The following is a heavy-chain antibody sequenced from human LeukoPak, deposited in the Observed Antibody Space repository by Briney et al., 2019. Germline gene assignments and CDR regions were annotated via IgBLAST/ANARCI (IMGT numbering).Heavy chain of an antibody. CDR1: GGSVSSYY. CDR2: IYYSGSI. CDR3: ARGGFIDLTGYDY. D-gene: IGHD3-9*01. J-gene: IGHJ4*02. V-gene: IGHV4-59*02. Sequence: SETLSLTCTVSGGSVSSYYWSWIRQPPGKGLEWIGYIYYSGSINYSPSLKSRVTISVDTSKNQLSLKLSSVTAADTAVYYCARGGFIDLTGYDYWGQGTLVTVSS.